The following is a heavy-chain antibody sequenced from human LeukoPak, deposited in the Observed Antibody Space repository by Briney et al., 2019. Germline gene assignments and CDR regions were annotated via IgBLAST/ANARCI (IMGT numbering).Heavy chain of an antibody. CDR2: LYFSGST. Sequence: SETLSLTCTVSGGSVNSHYWSWIRQPPGKGLEWIGYLYFSGSTGYNPSLKSRVTISVATSKTQFALRLSCVTAADTDVYYCARPYDSSGYYIRGAFDIWGQGAMVTVS. CDR1: GGSVNSHY. V-gene: IGHV4-59*02. D-gene: IGHD3-22*01. J-gene: IGHJ3*02. CDR3: ARPYDSSGYYIRGAFDI.